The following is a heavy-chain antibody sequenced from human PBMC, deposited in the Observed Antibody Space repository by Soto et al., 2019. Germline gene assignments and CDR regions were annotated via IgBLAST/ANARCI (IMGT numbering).Heavy chain of an antibody. D-gene: IGHD6-6*01. CDR1: GFTFSSYG. CDR2: ISYDGSNK. V-gene: IGHV3-30*18. Sequence: QVQLVESGGGVVQPGRSLRLSCAASGFTFSSYGMHWVRQAPGKGLEWVAVISYDGSNKYYADSVKGRFNISRDNSKNTLYLQMNSLRAEDTAVYYCAKDGSIAARYFDYWGQGTLVTVSS. J-gene: IGHJ4*02. CDR3: AKDGSIAARYFDY.